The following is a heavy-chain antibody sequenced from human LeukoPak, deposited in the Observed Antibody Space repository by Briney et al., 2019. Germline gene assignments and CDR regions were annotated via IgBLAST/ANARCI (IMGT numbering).Heavy chain of an antibody. D-gene: IGHD4-17*01. CDR1: GFTFSNYG. Sequence: PGGSLRLSCAASGFTFSNYGMHWVRQAPGKGLEWVAFIRFDGNNKYYGDFVKGRFTISRDNSKNTLYLQMKSLTAEDTAVYYCAKDFPQTYGDQHYFDYWGQGTLVTVSS. CDR3: AKDFPQTYGDQHYFDY. CDR2: IRFDGNNK. J-gene: IGHJ4*02. V-gene: IGHV3-30*02.